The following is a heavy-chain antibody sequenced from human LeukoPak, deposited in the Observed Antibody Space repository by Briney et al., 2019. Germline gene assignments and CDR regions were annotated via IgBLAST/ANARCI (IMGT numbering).Heavy chain of an antibody. CDR3: ARGPCSSTSCHVSYYYYMDV. V-gene: IGHV1-18*01. CDR1: GYTFTSYG. J-gene: IGHJ6*03. Sequence: ASVKVSCKASGYTFTSYGISWVRQAPGQGLEWMGWISAYNGNTNYAQKLQGRVIMTTDTSTSTAYMELRSLRSDDTAVYYCARGPCSSTSCHVSYYYYMDVWGKGTTVTVSS. D-gene: IGHD2-2*01. CDR2: ISAYNGNT.